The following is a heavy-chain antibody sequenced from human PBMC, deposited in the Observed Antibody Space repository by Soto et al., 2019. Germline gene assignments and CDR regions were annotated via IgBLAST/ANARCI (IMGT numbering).Heavy chain of an antibody. Sequence: GGSLRLSCAASGFTFSSDWMSWVRQAPGKGLEWVANIKQDGSEKYYVDSVKGRFTISRDNAKNSLYLQLNSLRAEDTAVYYCASLGITIFVMDVWGQGTTVTVSS. CDR3: ASLGITIFVMDV. J-gene: IGHJ6*02. D-gene: IGHD3-3*01. V-gene: IGHV3-7*03. CDR2: IKQDGSEK. CDR1: GFTFSSDW.